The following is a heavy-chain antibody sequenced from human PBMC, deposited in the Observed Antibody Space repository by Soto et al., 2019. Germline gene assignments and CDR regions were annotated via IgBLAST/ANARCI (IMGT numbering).Heavy chain of an antibody. J-gene: IGHJ6*02. Sequence: ASVKVSCKASGYTFTRYGISGVRQAPGQGLEWMGWISGYNGDTNYAQKAQGRVTMTIDTSTSTAYMELRSLTSDDTAIYYCAKNGQLPYYYGMDVWGQGTTVTVSS. CDR3: AKNGQLPYYYGMDV. CDR1: GYTFTRYG. V-gene: IGHV1-18*01. D-gene: IGHD1-1*01. CDR2: ISGYNGDT.